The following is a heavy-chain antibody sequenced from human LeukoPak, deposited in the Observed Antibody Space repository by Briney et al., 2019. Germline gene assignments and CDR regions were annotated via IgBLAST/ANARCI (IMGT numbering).Heavy chain of an antibody. Sequence: GGSLRLSCAASGFSFSSYAMMWVSQAPGKGLEWVSAISDSGGSTYYADSVKGRFTISRDNSRNTLYLQMNSLRAEDTAEYYCAKSLLTTASGTGRAFDIWGQGTMVTVSA. V-gene: IGHV3-23*01. J-gene: IGHJ3*02. CDR2: ISDSGGST. CDR3: AKSLLTTASGTGRAFDI. CDR1: GFSFSSYA. D-gene: IGHD1-26*01.